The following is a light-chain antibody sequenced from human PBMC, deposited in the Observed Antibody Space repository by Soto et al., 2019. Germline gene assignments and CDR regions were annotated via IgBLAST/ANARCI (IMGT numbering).Light chain of an antibody. CDR2: SAS. Sequence: DIQLTQSPSFLSASLGDRVTITCRASQGIGSFLAWYQQKAGIAPRLLIYSASTLQSGVSLRFSGSGSGTAFTLTISSLQSEDFATYYCQQFNSYPPTCGQGTKLEIK. V-gene: IGKV1-9*01. J-gene: IGKJ1*01. CDR3: QQFNSYPPT. CDR1: QGIGSF.